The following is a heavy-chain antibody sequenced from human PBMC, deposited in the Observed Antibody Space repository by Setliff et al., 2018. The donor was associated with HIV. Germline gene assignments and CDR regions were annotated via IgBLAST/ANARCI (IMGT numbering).Heavy chain of an antibody. CDR1: GFTFSNYS. Sequence: PGGSLRLSCAASGFTFSNYSMNWVRQAPGKGLEWVSSISTSSTYIYYADSVRGRFTISRDNAKNTLYLQMNSLGAEDTAVYHCARLCLRCKGLIYDYMDVWGKGATVTVSS. D-gene: IGHD4-17*01. V-gene: IGHV3-21*01. CDR3: ARLCLRCKGLIYDYMDV. CDR2: ISTSSTYI. J-gene: IGHJ6*03.